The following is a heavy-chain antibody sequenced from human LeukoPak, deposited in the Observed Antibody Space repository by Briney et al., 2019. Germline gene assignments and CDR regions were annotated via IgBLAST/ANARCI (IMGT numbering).Heavy chain of an antibody. V-gene: IGHV3-23*01. J-gene: IGHJ4*02. D-gene: IGHD3-9*01. CDR1: GFTFSSYG. Sequence: GGSLRLSCAASGFTFSSYGMSWVRQAPGKGLEWVSAISGSGGSTYYADSVKGRFTISRDNSKNTLYLQMNSLRAEDTAVYYCAKVGRYFDSFYYFDYWGQGTLVTVSS. CDR3: AKVGRYFDSFYYFDY. CDR2: ISGSGGST.